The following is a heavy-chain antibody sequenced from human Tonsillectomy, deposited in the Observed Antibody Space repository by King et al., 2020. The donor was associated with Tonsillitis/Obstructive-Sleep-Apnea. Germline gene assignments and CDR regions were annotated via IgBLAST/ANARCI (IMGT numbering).Heavy chain of an antibody. D-gene: IGHD3-3*01. CDR2: ISSAGSR. CDR1: GFTVSSNY. CDR3: ARTSGYSSDDFDY. V-gene: IGHV3-53*01. J-gene: IGHJ4*02. Sequence: VQLVESGGGLIQPGGSLRLSCAASGFTVSSNYMSWVRQAPGKGLEWVSVISSAGSRYYADSVKGRFTISRENSKNTLYLQMNSLRAEDTAVYYCARTSGYSSDDFDYWGQGTLVTVSS.